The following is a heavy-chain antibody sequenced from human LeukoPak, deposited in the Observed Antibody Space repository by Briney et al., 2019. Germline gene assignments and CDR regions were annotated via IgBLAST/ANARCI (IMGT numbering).Heavy chain of an antibody. J-gene: IGHJ4*02. D-gene: IGHD6-19*01. V-gene: IGHV4-59*01. CDR2: IYYSGST. CDR3: ARMGPYSSGWFPVDY. CDR1: GGSISSYY. Sequence: PSETLSLTCTVSGGSISSYYWSWIRQPPGKGLEWIGYIYYSGSTNYNPSLKSRVTISVDTSKNQFSLKLSSVTAADTAVYYCARMGPYSSGWFPVDYWGQGTLVTVSS.